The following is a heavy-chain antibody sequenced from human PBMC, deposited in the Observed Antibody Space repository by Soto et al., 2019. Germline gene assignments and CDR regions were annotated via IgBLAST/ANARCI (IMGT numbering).Heavy chain of an antibody. CDR3: AKDAIVGATGYFDL. V-gene: IGHV3-23*01. J-gene: IGHJ2*01. CDR2: ISGNGGST. Sequence: EVQLLESGGGLVQPGGSLRLSCAASGFTFSSYAMSWVRQAPGKGLEWVSFISGNGGSTYYADSVNGRFTISRDNPKSMVYLQMNSLRAEDTALYYCAKDAIVGATGYFDLWGRNTLVTVSS. CDR1: GFTFSSYA. D-gene: IGHD1-26*01.